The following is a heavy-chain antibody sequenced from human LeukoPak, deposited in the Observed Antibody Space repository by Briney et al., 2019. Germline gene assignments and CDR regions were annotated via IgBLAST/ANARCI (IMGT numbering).Heavy chain of an antibody. J-gene: IGHJ4*02. Sequence: GGSLRLSCAASGFTFSSYEMNWVRQAPGKGLEWVSYISSSGSTIYSADSVKGRFTISRDNAKKSLYLQMNSLRAEDTAVYYCARDGSGWYDYWGQGILVTVSS. V-gene: IGHV3-48*03. CDR3: ARDGSGWYDY. CDR2: ISSSGSTI. CDR1: GFTFSSYE. D-gene: IGHD6-19*01.